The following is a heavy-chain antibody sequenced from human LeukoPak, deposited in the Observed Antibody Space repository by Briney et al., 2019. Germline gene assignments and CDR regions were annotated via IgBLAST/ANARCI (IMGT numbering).Heavy chain of an antibody. CDR2: ISPSGGNV. D-gene: IGHD4/OR15-4a*01. CDR3: ARRAGAYSHPYDY. V-gene: IGHV3-11*01. J-gene: IGHJ4*02. CDR1: GFTFSDYY. Sequence: GGSLRLSCAASGFTFSDYYMSWIRQAPGKGLEWATHISPSGGNVYYADSVKGRFTISRDNAKNSLYLQMNSLRAEDTAVYYCARRAGAYSHPYDYWGQGTLVTVSS.